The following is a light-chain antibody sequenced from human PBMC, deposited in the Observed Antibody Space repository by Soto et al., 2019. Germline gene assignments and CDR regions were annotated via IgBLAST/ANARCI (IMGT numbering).Light chain of an antibody. Sequence: IQVAQAPSSLSATFRERITINCRASQGIKSDLGWYQQKPGKAPKLLIYSASSLQSGVPSRFSGSGSGTDFTLTISSLQPEDFATYFCLQDNNFPWTFGQGTKV. CDR2: SAS. J-gene: IGKJ1*01. CDR3: LQDNNFPWT. CDR1: QGIKSD. V-gene: IGKV1-6*02.